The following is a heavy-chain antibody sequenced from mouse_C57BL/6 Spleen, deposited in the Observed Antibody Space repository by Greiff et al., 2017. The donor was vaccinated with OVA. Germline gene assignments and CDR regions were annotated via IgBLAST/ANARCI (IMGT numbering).Heavy chain of an antibody. D-gene: IGHD4-1*01. CDR1: GFSLTSYG. CDR2: IWSGGST. CDR3: ARSTLTGTWFAY. V-gene: IGHV2-2*01. J-gene: IGHJ3*01. Sequence: VFGFSLTSYGVQWVRQSPGKGLEWLGVIWSGGSTDYNAAFISRLSISKDNSKSQVFFKMNSLQADDTAIYYCARSTLTGTWFAYWGQGTLVTVSA.